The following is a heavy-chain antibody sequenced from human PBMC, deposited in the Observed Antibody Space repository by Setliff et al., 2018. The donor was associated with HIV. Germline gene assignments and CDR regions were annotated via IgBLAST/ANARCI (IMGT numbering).Heavy chain of an antibody. CDR3: ARIESGILGY. V-gene: IGHV4-39*07. CDR2: IFYSGST. CDR1: GGSINRSPYY. D-gene: IGHD1-26*01. Sequence: SETLSLTCTVSGGSINRSPYYWGWIRQPPGKGLEWIASIFYSGSTYHNPSLKSRVTISVDTANNQFSLKVNLMTAADSAIYYCARIESGILGYWGRGTLVTVSS. J-gene: IGHJ4*02.